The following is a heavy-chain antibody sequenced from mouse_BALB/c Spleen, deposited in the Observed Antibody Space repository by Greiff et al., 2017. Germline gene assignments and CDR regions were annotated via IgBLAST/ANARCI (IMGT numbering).Heavy chain of an antibody. CDR2: IWSGGST. CDR3: ARKGLGSMDY. J-gene: IGHJ4*01. D-gene: IGHD4-1*01. Sequence: QVQLKQSGPGLVQPSQSLSITCTASGFPLTSYGVHWVRQSPGKGLEWLGVIWSGGSTDYNADFISRLSISKDNTKSQVFFKMNRLQANDTAIYYCARKGLGSMDYWGQGTSVTVSS. CDR1: GFPLTSYG. V-gene: IGHV2-2*02.